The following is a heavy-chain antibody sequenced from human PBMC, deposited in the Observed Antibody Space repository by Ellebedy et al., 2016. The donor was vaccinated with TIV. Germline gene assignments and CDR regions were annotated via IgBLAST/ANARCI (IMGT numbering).Heavy chain of an antibody. D-gene: IGHD2-2*01. Sequence: SETLSLXXTVSGGSISSSSYYWGWIRQPPGKGLEWIGSIYYSGSTYYNPSLKSRVTISVDTSKNQFSLKLSSVTAADTAVYYCARRTYQKHPRWFDPWGQGTLVTVSS. CDR1: GGSISSSSYY. CDR2: IYYSGST. J-gene: IGHJ5*02. V-gene: IGHV4-39*01. CDR3: ARRTYQKHPRWFDP.